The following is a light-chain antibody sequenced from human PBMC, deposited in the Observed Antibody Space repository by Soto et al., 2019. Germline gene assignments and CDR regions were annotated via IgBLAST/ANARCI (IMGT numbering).Light chain of an antibody. CDR2: EVN. CDR1: SSDVGGYNY. Sequence: QSVLTQPPSASGSPVQSVAISFTGTSSDVGGYNYVSWYQQHPGKAPKLMIYEVNKRPSGVPDRFSGSKSGNTASLTVSGLQAEDEADYYCSSYAGSSNVFGTGTKVTVL. V-gene: IGLV2-8*01. J-gene: IGLJ1*01. CDR3: SSYAGSSNV.